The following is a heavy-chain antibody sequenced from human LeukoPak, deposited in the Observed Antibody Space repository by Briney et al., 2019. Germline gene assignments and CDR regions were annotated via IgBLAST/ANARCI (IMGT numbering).Heavy chain of an antibody. V-gene: IGHV5-51*01. CDR3: ARQGTIVAGTLGTTFDY. J-gene: IGHJ4*02. CDR2: IYPGDSDT. CDR1: GYSFTNYW. Sequence: GESLKISCKASGYSFTNYWIGWVRQMPGKGLEWMGIIYPGDSDTKYSPSFQAQVTISADKSINTAYLQWSSLRASDTAMYYCARQGTIVAGTLGTTFDYWGQGTLLTVSS. D-gene: IGHD5-12*01.